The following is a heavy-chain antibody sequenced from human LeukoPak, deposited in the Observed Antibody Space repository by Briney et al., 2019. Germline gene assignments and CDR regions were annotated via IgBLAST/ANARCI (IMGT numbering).Heavy chain of an antibody. CDR3: ARDRISINALDM. J-gene: IGHJ3*02. D-gene: IGHD1-14*01. CDR2: ISHIGST. CDR1: GASISGHY. V-gene: IGHV4-59*11. Sequence: SETLSLTCTVSGASISGHYLTWLRQPPGKGLEWIGYISHIGSTNYNPSHKSRVTISVDTSKNQFSLKLTSVTAADTAVYYCARDRISINALDMWGQGTMVTVSS.